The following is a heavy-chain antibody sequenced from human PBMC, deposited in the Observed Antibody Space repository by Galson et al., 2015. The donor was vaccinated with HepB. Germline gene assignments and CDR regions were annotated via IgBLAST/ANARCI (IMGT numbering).Heavy chain of an antibody. CDR1: GYSFNSYR. V-gene: IGHV5-10-1*01. D-gene: IGHD3-22*01. Sequence: QSGAEVKKPGESLRISCKGSGYSFNSYRISWVRQMLGKGLEWIGRIDPSDSYTNYSPSFQGHVTISADQSISTAYLQWSSLKASDTAMYYCARHRVGRYYDSSGYFNLWGQGTVVTVSS. J-gene: IGHJ5*02. CDR2: IDPSDSYT. CDR3: ARHRVGRYYDSSGYFNL.